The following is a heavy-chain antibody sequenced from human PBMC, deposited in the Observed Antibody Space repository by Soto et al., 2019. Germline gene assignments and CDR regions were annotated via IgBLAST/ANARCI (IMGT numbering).Heavy chain of an antibody. Sequence: ASVKVSCKASGYKFTTYFIHWVQQAPGQGLDWMGMIHPSVDTGYAQKFRGRVTMTIDTSTTTASMELRNLTSEDTAVYFSVRGYCTTSPCSGDFQFWGQGTLVTVSS. J-gene: IGHJ1*01. CDR3: VRGYCTTSPCSGDFQF. CDR1: GYKFTTYF. D-gene: IGHD2-15*01. V-gene: IGHV1-46*01. CDR2: IHPSVDT.